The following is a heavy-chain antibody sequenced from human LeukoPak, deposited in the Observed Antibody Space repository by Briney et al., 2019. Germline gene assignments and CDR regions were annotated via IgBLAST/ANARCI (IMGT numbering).Heavy chain of an antibody. J-gene: IGHJ4*02. CDR2: IYNDGKT. CDR3: AGGDYPLSY. V-gene: IGHV3-66*01. D-gene: IGHD4-17*01. Sequence: HAGGSLRLSCAASGFSVNGNYWHWVRQAPGKAPQWISIIYNDGKTRYADSVRGRFTFSRDNSKNTLYLQMDSLRAEDTAVYYCAGGDYPLSYWGQGSLVTGSS. CDR1: GFSVNGNY.